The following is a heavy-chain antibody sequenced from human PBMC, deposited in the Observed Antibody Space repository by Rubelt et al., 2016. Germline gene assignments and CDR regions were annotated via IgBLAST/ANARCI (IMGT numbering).Heavy chain of an antibody. D-gene: IGHD1-26*01. Sequence: EVQLVESGGGLVKPGGSLRLSCAASGFAFDTYKMNWIRQAPGKGLEWVSAIYSDGDTYYADSVKGRFTISRDNSKNTLYLQMNSLRAEDTAVYYCARDRSYPQNWFDPWGQGTLVTVSS. J-gene: IGHJ5*02. V-gene: IGHV3-66*01. CDR1: GFAFDTYK. CDR2: IYSDGDT. CDR3: ARDRSYPQNWFDP.